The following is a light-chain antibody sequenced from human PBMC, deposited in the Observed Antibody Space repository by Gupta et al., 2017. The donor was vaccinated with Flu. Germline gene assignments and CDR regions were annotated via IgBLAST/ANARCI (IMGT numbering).Light chain of an antibody. Sequence: GERATINCKSNQSVLYSSNNKNYIAWYQQKPGQPPKLLIYWASTRESGVPDRFSGSGSGTDFTLTISSLQAEDVAVYYCQQYYGPPRTFGQGTKVEIK. CDR2: WAS. CDR3: QQYYGPPRT. CDR1: QSVLYSSNNKNY. V-gene: IGKV4-1*01. J-gene: IGKJ1*01.